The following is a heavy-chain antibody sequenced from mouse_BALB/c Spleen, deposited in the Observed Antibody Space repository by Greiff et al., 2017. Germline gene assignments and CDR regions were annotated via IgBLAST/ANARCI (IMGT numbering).Heavy chain of an antibody. D-gene: IGHD2-4*01. CDR1: GFTFSSYG. CDR3: ARQATTMTYFDY. Sequence: EVQLQESGGDLVKPGGSLKLSCAASGFTFSSYGMSWVRQTPDKRLEWVATISSGGSYTYYPDSVKGRFTISRDNAKNTLYLQMSSLKSEDTAMYYCARQATTMTYFDYWGQGTTLTVSS. V-gene: IGHV5-6*01. J-gene: IGHJ2*01. CDR2: ISSGGSYT.